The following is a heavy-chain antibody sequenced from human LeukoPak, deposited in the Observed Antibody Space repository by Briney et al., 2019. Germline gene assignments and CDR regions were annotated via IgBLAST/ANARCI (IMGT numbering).Heavy chain of an antibody. J-gene: IGHJ4*02. CDR2: IYYSGST. CDR3: ARASGRYSVFDY. D-gene: IGHD4-23*01. V-gene: IGHV4-59*01. Sequence: SETLSLTCTVSGVSISSYYWSWVRQPPGKGLEWVGYIYYSGSTNYNPSLKSRVTISVDTSKDQFSLKLSSVTAADTAVYYCARASGRYSVFDYWGQGTLVTVSS. CDR1: GVSISSYY.